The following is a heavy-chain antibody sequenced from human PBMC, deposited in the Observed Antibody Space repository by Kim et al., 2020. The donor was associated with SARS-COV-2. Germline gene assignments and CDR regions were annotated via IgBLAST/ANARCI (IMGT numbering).Heavy chain of an antibody. Sequence: SETLSLTCTVSGGSISSYYWSWIRQPPGKGLEWIGYIYYSGSTNYNPSLKSRVTISVDTSKNQFSLKLSSVTAADTAVYYCARDDYDILTGYYPMDVWGQGTTVTVSS. J-gene: IGHJ6*02. CDR3: ARDDYDILTGYYPMDV. V-gene: IGHV4-59*08. CDR2: IYYSGST. CDR1: GGSISSYY. D-gene: IGHD3-9*01.